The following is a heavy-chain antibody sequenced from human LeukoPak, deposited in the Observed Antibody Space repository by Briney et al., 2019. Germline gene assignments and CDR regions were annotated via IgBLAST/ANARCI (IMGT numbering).Heavy chain of an antibody. J-gene: IGHJ4*02. Sequence: GGSLRLSCAASGFTFSRYSMHWVCQAPGKGLVWVSHVNRDGSGTDYADSVKGRFTISRDNAKNTLYLQMNSLRVEDTAVYYCVCLGLGGLSLDWGQGTLVTVSS. CDR1: GFTFSRYS. CDR2: VNRDGSGT. D-gene: IGHD3-16*01. V-gene: IGHV3-74*01. CDR3: VCLGLGGLSLD.